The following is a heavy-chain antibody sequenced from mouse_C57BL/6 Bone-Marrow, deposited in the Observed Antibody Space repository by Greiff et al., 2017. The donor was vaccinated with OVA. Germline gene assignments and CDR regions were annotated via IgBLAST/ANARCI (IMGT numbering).Heavy chain of an antibody. V-gene: IGHV1-69*01. CDR1: GYTFTSYW. J-gene: IGHJ3*01. D-gene: IGHD2-3*01. CDR2: IDPSDSYT. CDR3: AREGGWLHPFAY. Sequence: VQLQQPGAELVMPGASVKLSCKASGYTFTSYWMHWVKQRPGQGLEWIGEIDPSDSYTNYNQKFKGKSTLTVDKSSSTAYMQLSSLTSEDSAVYYCAREGGWLHPFAYWGQGTLVTVSA.